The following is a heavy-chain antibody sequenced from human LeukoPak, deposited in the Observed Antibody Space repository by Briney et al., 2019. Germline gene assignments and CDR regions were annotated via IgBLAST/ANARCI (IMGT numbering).Heavy chain of an antibody. CDR2: VDSDGTTT. D-gene: IGHD6-13*01. V-gene: IGHV3-74*01. CDR1: GVTISGYW. J-gene: IGHJ4*02. Sequence: PGGSLRLSCVASGVTISGYWMHWVRQAPGKGLAWVSRVDSDGTTTRYADSVKGRFTISRDNAKNTVYLQMNSLRAEDTAVYYCARIITAAAADCWGQGTLAAASS. CDR3: ARIITAAAADC.